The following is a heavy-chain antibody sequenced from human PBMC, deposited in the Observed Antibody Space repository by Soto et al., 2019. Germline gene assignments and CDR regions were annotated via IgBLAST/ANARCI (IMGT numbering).Heavy chain of an antibody. CDR2: ISGSGGST. V-gene: IGHV3-23*01. CDR3: AKDRGYYDFWSGYQYYYYMDV. J-gene: IGHJ6*03. D-gene: IGHD3-3*01. Sequence: GGSLRLSCAASGFTFSSYAMSWVRQAPGKGLEWVSAISGSGGSTYYADSVKGRFTISRDNSKNTLYLQMNSLRAEDTAVYYCAKDRGYYDFWSGYQYYYYMDVWGKGTTVTVSS. CDR1: GFTFSSYA.